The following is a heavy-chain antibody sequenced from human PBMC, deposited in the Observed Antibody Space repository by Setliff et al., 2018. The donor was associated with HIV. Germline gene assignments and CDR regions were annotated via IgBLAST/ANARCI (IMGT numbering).Heavy chain of an antibody. D-gene: IGHD5-18*01. V-gene: IGHV1-69*02. CDR3: ATRGYSYGYFDY. Sequence: SVKVSCKASGYTFTSYSMHWVRQAPGQGLEWMGRIIPILGIANYAQKFQGRVTITADKSTSTAYMELSSLRSEDTAVYYCATRGYSYGYFDYWGQGTLVTVPQ. CDR2: IIPILGIA. J-gene: IGHJ4*02. CDR1: GYTFTSYS.